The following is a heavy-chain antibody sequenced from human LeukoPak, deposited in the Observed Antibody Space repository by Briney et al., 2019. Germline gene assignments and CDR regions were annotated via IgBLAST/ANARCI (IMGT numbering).Heavy chain of an antibody. CDR1: GFSFSNYG. J-gene: IGHJ3*02. D-gene: IGHD4-17*01. Sequence: GRSLGLSCAASGFSFSNYGMHWVRQAPGKGLEWVALIPSDGSYTYYADSVKGRFTISRDNSKNTLSLQMNSVRPDDTAVYYCAKDRYGDYGPFDNWGQGTMVTVSS. CDR2: IPSDGSYT. V-gene: IGHV3-30*18. CDR3: AKDRYGDYGPFDN.